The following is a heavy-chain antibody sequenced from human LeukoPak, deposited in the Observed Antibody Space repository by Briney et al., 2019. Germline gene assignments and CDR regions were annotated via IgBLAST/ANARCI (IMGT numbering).Heavy chain of an antibody. D-gene: IGHD6-6*01. CDR2: MNPNSGNT. Sequence: ASVKVSCKASGYTFTSYDINWVRQATGQGLEWMGWMNPNSGNTGYAQKFQGRVTMTRDTSISTAYMELSSVSCEDTAVDYCARGLYLGYSRSSAPRGMDVWGQGTTVTVSS. V-gene: IGHV1-8*01. CDR1: GYTFTSYD. J-gene: IGHJ6*02. CDR3: ARGLYLGYSRSSAPRGMDV.